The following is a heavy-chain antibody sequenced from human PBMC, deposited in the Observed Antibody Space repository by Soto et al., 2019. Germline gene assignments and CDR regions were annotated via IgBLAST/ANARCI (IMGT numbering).Heavy chain of an antibody. J-gene: IGHJ6*02. D-gene: IGHD3-10*01. Sequence: QVQLVESGGGVVQPGRSLRLSCAASGFTFSSYGMHWVRQAPGKGLDWVAVISYDGSNKYYADSVKGRFTISRDNSKNTLYLQMNSLRAEDTAVYYCAKDGFRVPYYYYGMDVWGQGTTVTVSS. CDR3: AKDGFRVPYYYYGMDV. V-gene: IGHV3-30*18. CDR1: GFTFSSYG. CDR2: ISYDGSNK.